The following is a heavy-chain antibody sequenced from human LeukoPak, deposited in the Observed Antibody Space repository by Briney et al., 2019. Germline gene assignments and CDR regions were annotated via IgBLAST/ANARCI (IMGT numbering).Heavy chain of an antibody. D-gene: IGHD3-22*01. CDR2: ISAYNGNT. CDR3: ARPRHYYDSSGYYY. CDR1: GYTFTSYA. J-gene: IGHJ4*02. V-gene: IGHV1-18*01. Sequence: ASVKVSCKASGYTFTSYAMHWVRQAPGQGLEWMGWISAYNGNTNYAQKLQGRVTMTTDTSTSTAYMELRSLRSDDTAVYYCARPRHYYDSSGYYYWGQGTLVTVSS.